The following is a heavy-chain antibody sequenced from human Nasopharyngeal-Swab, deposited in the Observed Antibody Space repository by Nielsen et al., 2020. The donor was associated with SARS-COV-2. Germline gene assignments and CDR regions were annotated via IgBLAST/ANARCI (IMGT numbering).Heavy chain of an antibody. CDR3: GRTTRRDGYTLD. CDR2: ISGYTANA. D-gene: IGHD5-24*01. CDR1: GYIFTSYG. J-gene: IGHJ4*02. Sequence: ASVKVSCKASGYIFTSYGISWVRQAPGQGLEWMGWISGYTANANYEPKFQGRVTMTTDTSTSTAYMELRRLRSDDTAVYYCGRTTRRDGYTLDWGQGTQVTVSS. V-gene: IGHV1-18*01.